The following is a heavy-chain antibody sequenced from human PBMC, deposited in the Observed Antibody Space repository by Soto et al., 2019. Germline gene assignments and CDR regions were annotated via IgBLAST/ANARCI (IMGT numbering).Heavy chain of an antibody. CDR2: INHSGFT. Sequence: QVQLQQRGAGLLKPSETLSLTCAVLGGSFSDYYWTWIRQPPGKGLEWIGEINHSGFTSYNPSLKSRLTLFVDTSTTGFSLKLNSVTAADTAAYHCVRGRAFMSRVAFDVWGQGTIVTVSS. D-gene: IGHD1-26*01. J-gene: IGHJ3*01. CDR3: VRGRAFMSRVAFDV. CDR1: GGSFSDYY. V-gene: IGHV4-34*02.